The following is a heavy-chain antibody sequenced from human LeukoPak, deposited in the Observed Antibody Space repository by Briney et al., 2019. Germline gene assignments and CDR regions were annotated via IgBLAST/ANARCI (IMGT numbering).Heavy chain of an antibody. V-gene: IGHV3-33*01. CDR2: IWYDGSNK. CDR3: ARGTNLYYYYYYMDV. Sequence: PGRSLRLSCAASGFTFSSYGMHWVRQAPGKGLEWVAVIWYDGSNKYYADSVKGRFTISRDNSKNTLYLQMSSLRAEDTAVYYCARGTNLYYYYYYMDVWGKGTTVTVSS. CDR1: GFTFSSYG. D-gene: IGHD1-14*01. J-gene: IGHJ6*03.